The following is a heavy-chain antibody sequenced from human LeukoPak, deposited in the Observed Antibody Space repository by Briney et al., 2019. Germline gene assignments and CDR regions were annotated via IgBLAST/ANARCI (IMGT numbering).Heavy chain of an antibody. CDR2: ISGSGGST. CDR1: GFTFSSYA. J-gene: IGHJ4*02. CDR3: AKEPSEGLLWFGEFPYYFDY. Sequence: GGSLRLSCAGSGFTFSSYAMSWVRQAPGKGPEWVSAISGSGGSTYYAVSVKGRFTISRDNSKNTLYLQMNSLRAEDTAVYYCAKEPSEGLLWFGEFPYYFDYWGRGTLVTVSS. D-gene: IGHD3-10*01. V-gene: IGHV3-23*01.